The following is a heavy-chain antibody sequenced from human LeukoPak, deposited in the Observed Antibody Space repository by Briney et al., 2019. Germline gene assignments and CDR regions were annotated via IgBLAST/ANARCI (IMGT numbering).Heavy chain of an antibody. CDR1: GFTFSSYA. CDR2: ISGSGGST. Sequence: PGGSLRLSCAASGFTFSSYAMSWVRQAPGKGLKWVSAISGSGGSTYYADSVKGRFTISRDNSKNTLYLQMNSLRAEDTAVYYCAKGSTYYDFWSGYSGFFDYWGQGTLVTVSS. J-gene: IGHJ4*02. D-gene: IGHD3-3*01. CDR3: AKGSTYYDFWSGYSGFFDY. V-gene: IGHV3-23*01.